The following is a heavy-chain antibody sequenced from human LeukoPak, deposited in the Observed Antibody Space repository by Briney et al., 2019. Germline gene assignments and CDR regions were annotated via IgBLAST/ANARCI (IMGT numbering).Heavy chain of an antibody. CDR1: GFPFSIYG. D-gene: IGHD2-8*01. CDR3: AKAKGGMLGPFDY. Sequence: PGGSLRLSCAGSGFPFSIYGMNWVRQAPGKGLEWVSGISPGGGPTYYADSVKGRFTISRDNAKNSLYLQMNSLRAEDMALYYCAKAKGGMLGPFDYWGQGTLVTVSS. J-gene: IGHJ4*02. V-gene: IGHV3-23*01. CDR2: ISPGGGPT.